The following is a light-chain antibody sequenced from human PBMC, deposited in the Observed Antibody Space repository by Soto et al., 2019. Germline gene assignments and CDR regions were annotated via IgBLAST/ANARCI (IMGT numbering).Light chain of an antibody. CDR2: EVS. J-gene: IGLJ2*01. CDR1: SSDVGEENY. CDR3: SSFAGSPVV. Sequence: QSALTQPPSASRSPGQSVTITCSGTSSDVGEENYVSWYQQHPGKVPKLILYEVSKRPSGVPDRFSGSRSGNTASLTVSGLQAEDEADYYCSSFAGSPVVFGGGTKLTVL. V-gene: IGLV2-8*02.